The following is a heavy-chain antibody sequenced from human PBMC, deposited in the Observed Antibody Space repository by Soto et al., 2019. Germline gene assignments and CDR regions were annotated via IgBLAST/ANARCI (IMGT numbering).Heavy chain of an antibody. V-gene: IGHV1-18*01. J-gene: IGHJ4*02. D-gene: IGHD4-17*01. Sequence: QVQLVQSGAEVKKPGASVKVSCKASGYTFTSYGISWVRQAPGQGLEWMGWISAYNGNTNYAQKLQGRVTMTTDTSTSTAYMVLRSLRSDDTAVYYCASAFHDYGDPYYFDYWGQGTLVTVSS. CDR3: ASAFHDYGDPYYFDY. CDR2: ISAYNGNT. CDR1: GYTFTSYG.